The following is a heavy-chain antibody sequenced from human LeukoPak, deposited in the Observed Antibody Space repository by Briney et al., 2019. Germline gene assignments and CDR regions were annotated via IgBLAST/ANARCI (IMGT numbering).Heavy chain of an antibody. CDR2: ISGGGGST. Sequence: GGSLRLSCAASGFTFSSYAMSWVRQAPGKGLEWVSGISGGGGSTDYGDSVKGWFTISRDNSKNTLYLQMNSLRAEDTAVYYCAKDRYNAVRNFDYWGQGTLVTVSS. J-gene: IGHJ4*02. CDR1: GFTFSSYA. CDR3: AKDRYNAVRNFDY. D-gene: IGHD5-24*01. V-gene: IGHV3-23*01.